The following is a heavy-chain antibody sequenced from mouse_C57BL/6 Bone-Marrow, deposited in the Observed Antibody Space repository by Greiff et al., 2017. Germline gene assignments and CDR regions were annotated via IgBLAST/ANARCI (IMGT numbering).Heavy chain of an antibody. V-gene: IGHV5-9*01. J-gene: IGHJ1*03. D-gene: IGHD1-1*01. CDR1: GFTFSSYT. CDR2: ISGGGGNT. Sequence: DVMLVESGGGLVKPGGSLKLSCAASGFTFSSYTMSWVRQTPEKRLQWVPAISGGGGNTYYPDSVKGRFTISRDNDKNILYLQMSSLRSEDTALYYCSRQVTTVLATKYFDVWGTGTTVTVSS. CDR3: SRQVTTVLATKYFDV.